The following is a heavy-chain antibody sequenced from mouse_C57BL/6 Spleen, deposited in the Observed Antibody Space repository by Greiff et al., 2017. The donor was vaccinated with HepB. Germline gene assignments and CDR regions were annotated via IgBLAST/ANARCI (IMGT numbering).Heavy chain of an antibody. CDR1: GFTFSSYA. CDR3: ARENDGYYVGFDY. D-gene: IGHD2-3*01. V-gene: IGHV5-4*01. CDR2: ISDGGSYT. Sequence: AASGFTFSSYAMSWVRQTPEKRLEWVATISDGGSYTYYPDNVKGRFTISRDNAKNNLYLQMSHLKSEDTAMYYCARENDGYYVGFDYWGQGTTLTVSS. J-gene: IGHJ2*01.